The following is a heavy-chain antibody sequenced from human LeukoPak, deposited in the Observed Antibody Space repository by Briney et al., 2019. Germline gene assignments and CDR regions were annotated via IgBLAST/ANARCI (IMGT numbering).Heavy chain of an antibody. V-gene: IGHV3-15*01. CDR1: GFTFSNAW. CDR3: TTDRPSRLRYFDWLLTPDY. CDR2: IKSKTDGGTT. J-gene: IGHJ4*02. D-gene: IGHD3-9*01. Sequence: GGSLRLSCAASGFTFSNAWMSLVRQAPGKGLEWVGRIKSKTDGGTTDYAAPVKGRFTISRDDSKNTLYLQMNSLKTEDTAVYYCTTDRPSRLRYFDWLLTPDYWGQGTLVTVSS.